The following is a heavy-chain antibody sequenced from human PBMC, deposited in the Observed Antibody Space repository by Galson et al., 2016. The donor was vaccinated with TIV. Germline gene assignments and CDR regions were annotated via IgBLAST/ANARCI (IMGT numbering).Heavy chain of an antibody. D-gene: IGHD4-23*01. Sequence: SLRLSCAASGFTFSNYAMHWVRQAPGKGLEWVSGISGSGGITYFADSVKGRFTISRDNSMNTLYLQLNSLRAEDTAVDYCAKRRNYGGDSFKNWGQGTMVTVSS. CDR1: GFTFSNYA. V-gene: IGHV3-23*01. CDR3: AKRRNYGGDSFKN. CDR2: ISGSGGIT. J-gene: IGHJ3*02.